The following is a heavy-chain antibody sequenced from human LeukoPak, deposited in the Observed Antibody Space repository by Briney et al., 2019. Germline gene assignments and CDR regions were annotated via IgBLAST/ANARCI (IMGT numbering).Heavy chain of an antibody. D-gene: IGHD3-3*01. V-gene: IGHV1-46*01. CDR1: GYTFTSYY. CDR2: INRSGGST. Sequence: ASVKVSCKASGYTFTSYYMHWVRQAPGQGLEWMGIINRSGGSTSYAQKFQGRVTMTRDTSTSTVYMELSSLRSEDTAVYYCAREGRADDDFWSGYYTYYYYYMDVWGKGTTVTVSS. CDR3: AREGRADDDFWSGYYTYYYYYMDV. J-gene: IGHJ6*03.